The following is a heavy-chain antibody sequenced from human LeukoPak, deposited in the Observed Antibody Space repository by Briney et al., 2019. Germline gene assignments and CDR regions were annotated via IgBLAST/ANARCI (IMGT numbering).Heavy chain of an antibody. Sequence: GEPWNSSCKASGYRFTSYWFGWVRQMPGKGREWMGIIVPGDSATTNSPPFQGEATTSADKSISTAYLQWSSLKASDTAMYYCARYSPQHSIAFDIWGQGTMVTVSS. J-gene: IGHJ3*02. D-gene: IGHD2-15*01. CDR3: ARYSPQHSIAFDI. CDR1: GYRFTSYW. V-gene: IGHV5-51*01. CDR2: IVPGDSAT.